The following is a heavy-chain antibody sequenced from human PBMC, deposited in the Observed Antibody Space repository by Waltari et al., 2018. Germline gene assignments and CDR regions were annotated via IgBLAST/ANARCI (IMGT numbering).Heavy chain of an antibody. CDR2: SNQGETT. Sequence: QVQLQQWGAGLLKPSETLSLTCVVNGSSFTAFYWSWVRQPPGKGLEWIGDSNQGETTQYNPSLRSRVTISVDRSRNQFSLTLTSVTAADTAVYYCARGQGEGADVWAQGTAVTVS. CDR1: GSSFTAFY. CDR3: ARGQGEGADV. J-gene: IGHJ6*02. D-gene: IGHD3-16*01. V-gene: IGHV4-34*01.